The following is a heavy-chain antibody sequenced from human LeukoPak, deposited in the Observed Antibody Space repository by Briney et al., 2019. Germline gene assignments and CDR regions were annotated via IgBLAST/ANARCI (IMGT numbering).Heavy chain of an antibody. CDR3: AELGITMFGGV. V-gene: IGHV3-48*03. CDR2: ISSSGSTI. CDR1: GFTFSSYE. Sequence: GRSLRLSCAASGFTFSSYEMNWVRQPPGKGLEWVSYISSSGSTIYYADSVKGRFTISRDNAKNSLYLQMNSLRAENTAVYYCAELGITMFGGVWGKGTTVTISS. J-gene: IGHJ6*04. D-gene: IGHD3-10*02.